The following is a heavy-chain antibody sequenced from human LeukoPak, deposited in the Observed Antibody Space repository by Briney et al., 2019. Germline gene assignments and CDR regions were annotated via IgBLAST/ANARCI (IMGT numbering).Heavy chain of an antibody. CDR3: ASKSDYYDSSGYYC. Sequence: PSETLSLTCTVSGGSISSSSYYWGWIRQPPGKGLEWIGSIYYSGSTYYNPSLKSRVTISVDTSKNQFSLKLSSVTAADTAVYYCASKSDYYDSSGYYCWGQGTLVTVSS. CDR1: GGSISSSSYY. J-gene: IGHJ4*02. V-gene: IGHV4-39*01. CDR2: IYYSGST. D-gene: IGHD3-22*01.